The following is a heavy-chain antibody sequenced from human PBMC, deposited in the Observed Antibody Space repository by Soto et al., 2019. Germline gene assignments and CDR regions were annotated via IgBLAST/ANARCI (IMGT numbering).Heavy chain of an antibody. V-gene: IGHV4-59*01. J-gene: IGHJ4*02. Sequence: SETLSLTCTVSGGSISSYYCSWIRQPPGQGLEWIGYIYYSGSTNYNPSLKSRVTISVDTSKNQFSLKLSSVTAADTAVYYCARSDYYDSSGYGYWGQGTLVTVSS. CDR3: ARSDYYDSSGYGY. D-gene: IGHD3-22*01. CDR2: IYYSGST. CDR1: GGSISSYY.